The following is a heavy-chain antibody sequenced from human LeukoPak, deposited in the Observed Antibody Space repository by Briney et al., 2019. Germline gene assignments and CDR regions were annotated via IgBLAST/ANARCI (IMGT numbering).Heavy chain of an antibody. J-gene: IGHJ6*03. CDR1: GFTFSSYS. Sequence: GGSLRLSCAASGFTFSSYSMNWVRQAPGKGLEWVSSISSSSSYIYYADSVKGRFTISRDNAKNSLYLQMNSLRAEDTAVYYCARDAHIVVVVAATNYMDVWGKGTTVTVSS. D-gene: IGHD2-15*01. V-gene: IGHV3-21*01. CDR2: ISSSSSYI. CDR3: ARDAHIVVVVAATNYMDV.